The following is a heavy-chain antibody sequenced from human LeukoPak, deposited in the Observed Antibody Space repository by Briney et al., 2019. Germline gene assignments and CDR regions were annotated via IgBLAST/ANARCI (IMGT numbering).Heavy chain of an antibody. J-gene: IGHJ4*02. CDR3: ARGYDSSGYYY. CDR2: IYYSGST. Sequence: SETLSLTCTVSGGSISSYYWSWIRQRPGKGLEWIGYIYYSGSTNYNPSLKSRVTISVDTSKNQFSLKLSSVTAADTAVYYCARGYDSSGYYYWGQGTLVTVSS. V-gene: IGHV4-59*01. D-gene: IGHD3-22*01. CDR1: GGSISSYY.